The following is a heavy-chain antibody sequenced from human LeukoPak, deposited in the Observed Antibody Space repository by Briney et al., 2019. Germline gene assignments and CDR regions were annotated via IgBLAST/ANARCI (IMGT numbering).Heavy chain of an antibody. CDR2: INQDGIEK. Sequence: GGSLRLSCAGSGFTLSSYWMNWVRQAPGKGLEWVANINQDGIEKGYVDSVRGRFTISRDDAKNSLHLQMNSLRAEDTAVYYCARGWRYFDCWGQGTLVTVSS. V-gene: IGHV3-7*01. CDR3: ARGWRYFDC. D-gene: IGHD3-9*01. CDR1: GFTLSSYW. J-gene: IGHJ4*02.